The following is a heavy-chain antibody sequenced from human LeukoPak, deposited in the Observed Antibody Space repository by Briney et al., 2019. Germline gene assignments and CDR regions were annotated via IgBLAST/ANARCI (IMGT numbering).Heavy chain of an antibody. D-gene: IGHD3-22*01. J-gene: IGHJ4*02. Sequence: GGSLRLSCAASGFIFHTYSMKWVRQAPGKGLEWVSYISSSSSTIYYADSVKGRFTISRDNAKNSLYLQMDSLTDEDTAVYYCARSSGHAFPDYWGQGTLVTVSS. CDR3: ARSSGHAFPDY. CDR1: GFIFHTYS. V-gene: IGHV3-48*02. CDR2: ISSSSSTI.